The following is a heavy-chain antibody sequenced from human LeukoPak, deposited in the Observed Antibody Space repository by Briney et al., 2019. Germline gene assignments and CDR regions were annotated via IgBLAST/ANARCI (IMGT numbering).Heavy chain of an antibody. CDR1: GYRLANYW. CDR2: IYPADSDT. D-gene: IGHD3-22*01. CDR3: ARGDSAYFDF. Sequence: GEPLKISCKGSGYRLANYWIGWVRQLPGKGLEWMGIIYPADSDTRYSPSFQGQVTISADKSISAAYLQWSSLKASDTAMYYCARGDSAYFDFWGQGTLVTVSS. J-gene: IGHJ4*02. V-gene: IGHV5-51*01.